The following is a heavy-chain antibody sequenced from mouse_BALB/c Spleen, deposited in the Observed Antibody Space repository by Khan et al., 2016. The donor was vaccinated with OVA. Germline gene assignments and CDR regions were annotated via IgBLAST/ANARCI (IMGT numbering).Heavy chain of an antibody. Sequence: EVELVESGGGLVKPGGSLRLSCAASGFTFSSYSMSWVRQTPEKRLEWVATITSGGSYTYYPDSVQGRFTISRDNAKNTLYLQLSSLKCEDAAIYSCTRDANYYCSSFYFDYWGQGTTLTVSS. CDR1: GFTFSSYS. V-gene: IGHV5-6-4*01. J-gene: IGHJ2*01. D-gene: IGHD1-1*01. CDR3: TRDANYYCSSFYFDY. CDR2: ITSGGSYT.